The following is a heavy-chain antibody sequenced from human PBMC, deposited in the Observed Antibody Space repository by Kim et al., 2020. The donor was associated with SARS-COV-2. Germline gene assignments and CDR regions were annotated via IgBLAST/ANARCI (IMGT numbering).Heavy chain of an antibody. CDR2: INHSGST. Sequence: SETLSLTCAVYGGSFSGYYWSWIRQPPGKGLEWIGEINHSGSTNYNPSLKSRVTISVDTPKNQFSLKLSSVTAADTAVYYCARGPGRNVLRYVDWLQPNFDYWGQIALVTVSS. CDR3: ARGPGRNVLRYVDWLQPNFDY. V-gene: IGHV4-34*01. D-gene: IGHD3-9*01. CDR1: GGSFSGYY. J-gene: IGHJ4*02.